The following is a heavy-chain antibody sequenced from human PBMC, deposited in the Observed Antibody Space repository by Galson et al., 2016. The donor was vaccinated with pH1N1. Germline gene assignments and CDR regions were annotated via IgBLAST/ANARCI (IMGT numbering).Heavy chain of an antibody. D-gene: IGHD1-26*01. CDR3: ASLVRGSYPDPLYYFDF. Sequence: TLSLTCTVSGGSISISSHYWGWIRQPPGQGLEWIGNIHYSGFTHYNSSLQSRVTISVDTSENQFSLRLSSVTAADTAVYYCASLVRGSYPDPLYYFDFWGLGTLVTVSS. J-gene: IGHJ4*02. CDR2: IHYSGFT. CDR1: GGSISISSHY. V-gene: IGHV4-39*01.